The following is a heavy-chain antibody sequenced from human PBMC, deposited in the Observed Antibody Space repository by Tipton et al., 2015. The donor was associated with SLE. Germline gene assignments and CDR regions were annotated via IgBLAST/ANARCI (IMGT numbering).Heavy chain of an antibody. CDR1: GDSINSYY. Sequence: TLSLTCSVSGDSINSYYWSWIRQTPGKGLEWIGYVSFNGITNYNPSLESRVSISLNRSRNQISLRLTSVTAADTAVYYCAGQNGYSDGGFTYGAAVVGLLDSWGQGTLVTVSS. CDR2: VSFNGIT. CDR3: AGQNGYSDGGFTYGAAVVGLLDS. D-gene: IGHD2-15*01. J-gene: IGHJ4*02. V-gene: IGHV4-59*01.